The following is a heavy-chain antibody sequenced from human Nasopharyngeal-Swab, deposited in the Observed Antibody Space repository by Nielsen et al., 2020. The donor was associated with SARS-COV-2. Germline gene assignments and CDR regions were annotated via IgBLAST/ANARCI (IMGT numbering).Heavy chain of an antibody. CDR2: MYPRDSDT. CDR1: GNSFSSYW. CDR3: ATAYNGNYYWDY. D-gene: IGHD1-7*01. J-gene: IGHJ4*02. V-gene: IGHV5-51*01. Sequence: GESLKISRKGSGNSFSSYWSGGGRQIPGKGLEWMGIMYPRDSDTRYSPSLQGQVTISADKSISTAYLQWSSLKASDTAMYYCATAYNGNYYWDYWGQGTLVTVSS.